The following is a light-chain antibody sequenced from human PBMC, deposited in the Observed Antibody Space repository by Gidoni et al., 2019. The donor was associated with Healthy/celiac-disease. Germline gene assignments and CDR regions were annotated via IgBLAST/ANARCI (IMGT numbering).Light chain of an antibody. V-gene: IGKV3-20*01. Sequence: ELLFMRSPGTLSLSPGGRASLSCTSSPSVYSNYLAWYHQRPGLPPRLLIFGASNRATGIPEGFCGSGSGTDFTLSIIRLLAEDYGVYYCQQYGGSPAARTFGQGTKLEIK. J-gene: IGKJ2*01. CDR1: PSVYSNY. CDR3: QQYGGSPAART. CDR2: GAS.